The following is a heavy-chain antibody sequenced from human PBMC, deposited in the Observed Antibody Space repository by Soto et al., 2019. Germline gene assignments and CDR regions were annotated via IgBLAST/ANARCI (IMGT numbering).Heavy chain of an antibody. V-gene: IGHV3-23*01. Sequence: EVQLLESGGGLVQPGGSLRLSCVASGFTFGSYATTWVRQAPGQGLKWLSSITSSGVSTFYADSVEGRFTISRDNSKNTLYLQMNSLRAEDSAVYYCARWGEVTSRPFAYWGQGSLVTVSS. J-gene: IGHJ4*02. CDR1: GFTFGSYA. D-gene: IGHD2-21*02. CDR2: ITSSGVST. CDR3: ARWGEVTSRPFAY.